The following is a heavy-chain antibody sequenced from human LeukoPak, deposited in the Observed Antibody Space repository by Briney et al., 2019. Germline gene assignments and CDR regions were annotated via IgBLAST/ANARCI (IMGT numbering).Heavy chain of an antibody. Sequence: GASVKVSCKASGYTFAGYYMHWVRQAPGQGLEWMGWINPNSGGTNYAQKFQGRVTMTRDTSISTAYLQWSSLKASDTAMYYCARHWGPVYSGSYYGGDYWGQGTLVTVSS. J-gene: IGHJ4*02. D-gene: IGHD1-26*01. CDR2: INPNSGGT. CDR1: GYTFAGYY. CDR3: ARHWGPVYSGSYYGGDY. V-gene: IGHV1-2*02.